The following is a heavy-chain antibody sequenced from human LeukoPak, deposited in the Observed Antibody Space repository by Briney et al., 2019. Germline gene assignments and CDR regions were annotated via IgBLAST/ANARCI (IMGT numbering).Heavy chain of an antibody. J-gene: IGHJ5*02. CDR1: GGTFSSYA. D-gene: IGHD3-22*01. V-gene: IGHV1-69*13. Sequence: GASVKVSCKASGGTFSSYAISWVRQAPGQGLEWMGGIIPIFGTANYAQKFQGRVTITADESTSTAYMELSSLRSEGTAVYYCARDCPAYYYDSSGYSPWFDPWGQGTLVTVSS. CDR3: ARDCPAYYYDSSGYSPWFDP. CDR2: IIPIFGTA.